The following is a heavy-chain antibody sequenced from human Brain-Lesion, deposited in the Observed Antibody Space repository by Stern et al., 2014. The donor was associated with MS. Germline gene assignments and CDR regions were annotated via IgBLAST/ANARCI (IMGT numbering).Heavy chain of an antibody. Sequence: QVQLQESGPGLVKPSETLSLTCTVSGGSTSSTNYYWGWIRQPPGKGLEWIASISHSGSSYSIPSLKSRLTISIDTSKNQFSLKFISVTAADTAVYYCASLNGSGSYPDYWGQGTLVIVSS. CDR1: GGSTSSTNYY. CDR2: ISHSGSS. V-gene: IGHV4-39*01. J-gene: IGHJ4*02. CDR3: ASLNGSGSYPDY. D-gene: IGHD3-10*01.